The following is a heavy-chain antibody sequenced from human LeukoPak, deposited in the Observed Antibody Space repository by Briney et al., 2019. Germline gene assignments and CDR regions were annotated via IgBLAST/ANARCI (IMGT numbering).Heavy chain of an antibody. Sequence: GGSLRLSCAASGFTFSSYGMHWVRQAPGKGLERVAFIRYDGSNKYYADSVKGRFTISRDNSKNTLYLQMNSLRAEDTAVYYCAKDQSHPMVRGSAELGYWGQGTLVTVSS. CDR2: IRYDGSNK. J-gene: IGHJ4*02. D-gene: IGHD3-10*01. CDR3: AKDQSHPMVRGSAELGY. V-gene: IGHV3-30*02. CDR1: GFTFSSYG.